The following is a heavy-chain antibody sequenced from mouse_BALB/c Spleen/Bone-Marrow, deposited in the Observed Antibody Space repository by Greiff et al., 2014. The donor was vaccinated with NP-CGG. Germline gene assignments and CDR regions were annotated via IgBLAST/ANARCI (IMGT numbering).Heavy chain of an antibody. V-gene: IGHV5-12-1*01. J-gene: IGHJ4*01. CDR1: GFAFSSYD. Sequence: EVMLVESGGGLVKPGGSLKLSCAASGFAFSSYDMSWVRQTPEKRLEWVAYISHGGGTTYYSDTVKGRFTISRDNAKNTLYPQMSSLKSEDTAIYYCTRHGGYYPYYYAMDYWGQGTSVTVSS. CDR3: TRHGGYYPYYYAMDY. D-gene: IGHD2-3*01. CDR2: ISHGGGTT.